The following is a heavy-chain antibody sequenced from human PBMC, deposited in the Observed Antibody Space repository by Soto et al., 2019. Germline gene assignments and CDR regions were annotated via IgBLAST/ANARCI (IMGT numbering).Heavy chain of an antibody. CDR2: IRSKAYGGTT. Sequence: GGSLRLSCTASGFTFGDYAMSWFRQAPGKGLEWVGFIRSKAYGGTTEYAASVKGRFTISRDDSKSIAYLQMNSLKTEDTAVYYCTRDLEYCSSTSCYVSFDYWGQGTLVTVSS. J-gene: IGHJ4*02. V-gene: IGHV3-49*03. CDR3: TRDLEYCSSTSCYVSFDY. D-gene: IGHD2-2*01. CDR1: GFTFGDYA.